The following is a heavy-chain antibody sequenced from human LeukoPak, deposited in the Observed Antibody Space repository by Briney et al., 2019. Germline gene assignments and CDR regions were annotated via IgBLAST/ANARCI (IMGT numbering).Heavy chain of an antibody. Sequence: ASVKVSCRASGYTFTSYGISWVRQAPGQRLEWMGWISAYNGNTNYAQKLQGRVTMTTDTSTSTAYMELRSLRSDDTAVYYCARLYSGYDFGYYYYYMDVWGKGTTVTISS. CDR1: GYTFTSYG. D-gene: IGHD5-12*01. CDR3: ARLYSGYDFGYYYYYMDV. J-gene: IGHJ6*03. CDR2: ISAYNGNT. V-gene: IGHV1-18*01.